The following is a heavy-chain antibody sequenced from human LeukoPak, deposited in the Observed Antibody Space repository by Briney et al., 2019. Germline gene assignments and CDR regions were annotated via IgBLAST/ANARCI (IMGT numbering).Heavy chain of an antibody. V-gene: IGHV3-53*01. D-gene: IGHD5-12*01. J-gene: IGHJ4*02. CDR1: EFTFSNAW. Sequence: PGGSLRLSCAASEFTFSNAWMSWVRQAPGKGLEWVSVIYSGGSTYYADSVKGRFTISRDNSKNTLYLQMNSLRAEDTAVYYCASGSGDYWGQGTLVTVSS. CDR3: ASGSGDY. CDR2: IYSGGST.